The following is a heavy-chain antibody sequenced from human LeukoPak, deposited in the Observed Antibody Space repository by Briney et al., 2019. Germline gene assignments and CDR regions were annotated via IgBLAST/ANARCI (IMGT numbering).Heavy chain of an antibody. CDR3: ARHLSGVTGYTYGRGIDY. CDR1: GFTFSSYW. J-gene: IGHJ4*02. V-gene: IGHV3-7*01. CDR2: IKKDGSDK. Sequence: GGSLRLSCAASGFTFSSYWTSWVRQAPGKGLEWVANIKKDGSDKYYVDSVKGRFTISRDNAKTSLYLQMNSLRAEDTAVYYCARHLSGVTGYTYGRGIDYWGQGTLVTVSS. D-gene: IGHD5-18*01.